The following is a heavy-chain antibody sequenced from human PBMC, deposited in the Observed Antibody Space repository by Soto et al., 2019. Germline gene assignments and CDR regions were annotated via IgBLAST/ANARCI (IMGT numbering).Heavy chain of an antibody. CDR3: ARGAAAGTFSFGYYFDY. CDR2: IYYSGST. D-gene: IGHD6-13*01. CDR1: GGSISSGGYY. J-gene: IGHJ4*02. V-gene: IGHV4-31*03. Sequence: PSETLSLTCTVSGGSISSGGYYWSWIRQHPGKGLEWIGYIYYSGSTYYNPSLKSRVTISVDTSKNQFSLKLSSVTAADTAVYYCARGAAAGTFSFGYYFDYWGQGTLVTVSS.